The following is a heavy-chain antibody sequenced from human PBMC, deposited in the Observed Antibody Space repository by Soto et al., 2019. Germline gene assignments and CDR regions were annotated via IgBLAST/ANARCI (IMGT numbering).Heavy chain of an antibody. Sequence: QVQLVQSGAEVKKPGASVKVSCKASGYTFTNYAFSWVRQAPGQGLEWMGWISAYNGNTNHPQKLQDRVTMTTDTSTSTAYMELRSLRSDDTAVYYCARDLAAAGPFDCWGQGTLVTVSS. CDR2: ISAYNGNT. CDR1: GYTFTNYA. D-gene: IGHD6-13*01. J-gene: IGHJ4*02. V-gene: IGHV1-18*01. CDR3: ARDLAAAGPFDC.